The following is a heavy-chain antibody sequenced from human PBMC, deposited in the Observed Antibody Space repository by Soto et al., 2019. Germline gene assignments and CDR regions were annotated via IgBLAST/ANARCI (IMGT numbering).Heavy chain of an antibody. CDR2: MNPNSGNT. CDR3: AREHSSSWRFDY. D-gene: IGHD6-13*01. CDR1: GYTFTTYD. Sequence: QVQLVQSGAEVKKPGASVKVSCKASGYTFTTYDINWVRQATGQGLEWMGWMNPNSGNTGYAQKFQGRVTMTRNTSISTSYMELSSLRSEDTAVYYCAREHSSSWRFDYWGQGTLVTVSS. J-gene: IGHJ4*02. V-gene: IGHV1-8*01.